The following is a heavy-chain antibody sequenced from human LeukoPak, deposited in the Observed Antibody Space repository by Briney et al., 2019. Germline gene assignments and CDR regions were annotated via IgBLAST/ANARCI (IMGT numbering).Heavy chain of an antibody. CDR2: VDPEDGET. D-gene: IGHD3-10*01. CDR3: ATMGYYYGSGSYYATTNLVDY. J-gene: IGHJ4*02. V-gene: IGHV1-69-2*01. CDR1: GYTFTDYY. Sequence: ASVKISCKVSGYTFTDYYMHWVQQAPGKGLEWMGLVDPEDGETIYAEKFQGRVTITADTPTDTAYMELSSLRSEDTAVYYCATMGYYYGSGSYYATTNLVDYWGQGTLVTVSS.